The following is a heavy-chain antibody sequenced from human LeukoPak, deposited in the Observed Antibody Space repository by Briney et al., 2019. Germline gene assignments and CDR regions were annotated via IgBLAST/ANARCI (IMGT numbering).Heavy chain of an antibody. CDR1: GGSFSGYY. J-gene: IGHJ4*02. V-gene: IGHV4-34*01. CDR2: INHSGST. Sequence: SETLSLTCAVYGGSFSGYYWSWIRQPPGKGLEWIGEINHSGSTDYNPSLKSRVTISVDTSKNQFSLKLSSVTAADTAVYYCARRGLGRKTGVVDYWGQGTLVTVSS. CDR3: ARRGLGRKTGVVDY. D-gene: IGHD1-14*01.